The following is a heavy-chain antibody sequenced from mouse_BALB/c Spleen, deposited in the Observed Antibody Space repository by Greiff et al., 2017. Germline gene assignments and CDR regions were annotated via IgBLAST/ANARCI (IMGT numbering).Heavy chain of an antibody. D-gene: IGHD1-3*01. V-gene: IGHV1S81*02. Sequence: QVQLQQPGAELVKPGASVKLSCKASGYTFTNYWMHWVKQRPGQGLEWIGEINPSNGRTNYNEKFKSKATLTVDKSSSPAYMQLSSLTSEDSAVYYCALNCYFDYWGQGTTLTVAA. CDR1: GYTFTNYW. CDR2: INPSNGRT. CDR3: ALNCYFDY. J-gene: IGHJ2*01.